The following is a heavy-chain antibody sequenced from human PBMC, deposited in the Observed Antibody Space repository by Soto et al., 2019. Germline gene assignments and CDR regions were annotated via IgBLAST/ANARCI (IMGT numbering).Heavy chain of an antibody. Sequence: SETLSLTCTVSGGSISSSSYYWGWIRQPPGKGLEWIGSIYYSGSTYYNPSLKSRVTISVDTSKNQFSLKLSSVTAAYTAVYYCARRLTHKHPAEWLLYAFDIWGQGTMVTVSS. CDR1: GGSISSSSYY. CDR2: IYYSGST. J-gene: IGHJ3*02. V-gene: IGHV4-39*01. D-gene: IGHD3-3*01. CDR3: ARRLTHKHPAEWLLYAFDI.